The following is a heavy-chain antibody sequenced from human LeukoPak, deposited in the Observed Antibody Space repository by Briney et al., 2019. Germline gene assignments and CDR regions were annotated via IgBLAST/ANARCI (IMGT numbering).Heavy chain of an antibody. CDR3: ARDPYYYDSSGYYHEDYYYYGMDV. CDR1: GFTFSSYS. J-gene: IGHJ6*02. Sequence: PGGFLRLSCAASGFTFSSYSMNWVRQAPGKGLEWVSSISSSSSYIYYADSVKGRFTISRDNAKNSLYLQMNSLRAEDTAVYYCARDPYYYDSSGYYHEDYYYYGMDVWGQGTTVTVSS. CDR2: ISSSSSYI. V-gene: IGHV3-21*01. D-gene: IGHD3-22*01.